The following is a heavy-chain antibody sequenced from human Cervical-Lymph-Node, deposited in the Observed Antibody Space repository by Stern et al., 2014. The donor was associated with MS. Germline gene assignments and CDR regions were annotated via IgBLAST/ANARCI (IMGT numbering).Heavy chain of an antibody. V-gene: IGHV3-30-3*01. CDR1: GFSFSTYA. CDR2: VSYDGSQR. Sequence: VQLLQSGGGVVPPGRSLRLSCVASGFSFSTYAMHWVRQAPGKGLEWVACVSYDGSQRNSTDSVKARFTISRDNSKNTLYLHMHSLRDEDTAVYFCARGGRGVGLEYWGQGALVTVSS. CDR3: ARGGRGVGLEY. J-gene: IGHJ4*02. D-gene: IGHD3-10*01.